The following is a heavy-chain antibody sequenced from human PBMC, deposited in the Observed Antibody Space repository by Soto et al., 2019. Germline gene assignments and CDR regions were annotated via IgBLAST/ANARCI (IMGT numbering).Heavy chain of an antibody. CDR3: ATALGTSGWFDY. V-gene: IGHV1-18*01. Sequence: QVHLVQSGAEVKRPGASVKVSCKASAYTSTLYGITWVRQAPGQGLEWMGWIRAHNGETKFARKFQDRVTMTTDPSSITVFMDLRTLTSDDTAVYSCATALGTSGWFDYWGQGTLVTVPS. J-gene: IGHJ4*02. CDR1: AYTSTLYG. D-gene: IGHD6-19*01. CDR2: IRAHNGET.